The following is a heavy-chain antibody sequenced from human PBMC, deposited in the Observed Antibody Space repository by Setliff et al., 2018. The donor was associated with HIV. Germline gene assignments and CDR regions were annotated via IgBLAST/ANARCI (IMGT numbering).Heavy chain of an antibody. Sequence: ASVKVSCKASGYTFTTYAMNWVRQAPGQGLEWMGWINTNTGNPTSAQGFTGRLVFSVDTSVSTAYLQISSLKAEDTAVYYCATSRGYTYNYDGVYYYTDVWGTGTTVTVSS. J-gene: IGHJ6*03. CDR3: ATSRGYTYNYDGVYYYTDV. CDR2: INTNTGNP. D-gene: IGHD5-18*01. CDR1: GYTFTTYA. V-gene: IGHV7-4-1*02.